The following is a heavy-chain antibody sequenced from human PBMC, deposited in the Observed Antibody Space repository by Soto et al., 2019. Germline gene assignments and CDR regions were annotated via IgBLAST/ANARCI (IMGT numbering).Heavy chain of an antibody. V-gene: IGHV1-18*04. CDR3: ARKGVTSSWYGGGHDY. J-gene: IGHJ4*02. CDR1: GYPFTSFG. D-gene: IGHD6-13*01. CDR2: IRPYNGDT. Sequence: QVQLVQSGAEVKQPGASVKVSCKASGYPFTSFGISWVRQAPGQGLEWMGWIRPYNGDTNSAQNLQGRVTMTPDTSTSTAYMELMSLRSDDTAVYYCARKGVTSSWYGGGHDYWAQGTLVTVSS.